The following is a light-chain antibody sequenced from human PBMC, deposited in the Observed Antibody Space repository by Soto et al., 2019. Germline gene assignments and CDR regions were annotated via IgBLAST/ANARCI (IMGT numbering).Light chain of an antibody. J-gene: IGLJ2*01. CDR3: AAWDDSLSGVV. V-gene: IGLV1-47*01. Sequence: QSVLTQSPSASGAPGQRVTISCSGSISNIGSNYVYWYQQLPGTAPRLLIYRSNQRPSGVPDRISASQSGTSASLAISGLRSDDESDYYCAAWDDSLSGVVFGGGTQLNVL. CDR2: RSN. CDR1: ISNIGSNY.